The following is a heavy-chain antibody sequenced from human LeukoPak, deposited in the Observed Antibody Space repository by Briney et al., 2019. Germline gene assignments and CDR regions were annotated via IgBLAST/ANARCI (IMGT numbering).Heavy chain of an antibody. Sequence: GGSLRLSCEASEFTFSDYYMSWIRQAPGKGLGWISYISDSAINTHYADSVKGRFTISRDNAKKLLVLEMKSLRSEDTAVYYCAAYYGSGSVNYYRGMDIWGQGTTVTVSS. J-gene: IGHJ6*02. V-gene: IGHV3-11*01. CDR3: AAYYGSGSVNYYRGMDI. CDR1: EFTFSDYY. CDR2: ISDSAINT. D-gene: IGHD3-10*01.